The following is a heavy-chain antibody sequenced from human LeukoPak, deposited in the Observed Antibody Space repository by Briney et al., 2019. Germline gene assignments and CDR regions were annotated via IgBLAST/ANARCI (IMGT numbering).Heavy chain of an antibody. Sequence: SVKVSCKASGGTFSSYAISWVRQAPGQGLEWMGRIIPILGIANYAQKFQGRVTITADKSTSTAYMELSSLRSEDTAVYYCARGVAATGGHGAFDIWGQGTMVTVSS. CDR1: GGTFSSYA. CDR3: ARGVAATGGHGAFDI. D-gene: IGHD2-15*01. CDR2: IIPILGIA. V-gene: IGHV1-69*04. J-gene: IGHJ3*02.